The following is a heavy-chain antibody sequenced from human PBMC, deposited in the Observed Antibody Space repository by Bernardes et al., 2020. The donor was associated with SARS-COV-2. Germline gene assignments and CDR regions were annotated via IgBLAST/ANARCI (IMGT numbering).Heavy chain of an antibody. D-gene: IGHD1-26*01. CDR1: GFTFSSYW. Sequence: VWSLSLSCAASGFTFSSYWMHWVRQAPGKGLVWVSRINSDGSSTSYADSVKGRFTISRDNAKNTLYLQMNSLRAEDTAVYYCARDNGVGATGGSFDYWGQGTLVTVSS. CDR3: ARDNGVGATGGSFDY. CDR2: INSDGSST. J-gene: IGHJ4*02. V-gene: IGHV3-74*01.